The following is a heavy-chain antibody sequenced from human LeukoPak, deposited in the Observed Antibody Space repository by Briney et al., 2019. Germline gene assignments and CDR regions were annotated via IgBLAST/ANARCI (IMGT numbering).Heavy chain of an antibody. J-gene: IGHJ4*02. CDR3: ARDDHYDTSARY. V-gene: IGHV1-18*01. CDR1: GYTFTSHG. D-gene: IGHD3-22*01. CDR2: VSPHNGNT. Sequence: ASVKVSCKTSGYTFTSHGINWVRQAPGQGPEWMGWVSPHNGNTNYAQKFQARFTMTTDTSTTTAYMEVRSLRSDDTAVYYCARDDHYDTSARYWGQGTLVTVSS.